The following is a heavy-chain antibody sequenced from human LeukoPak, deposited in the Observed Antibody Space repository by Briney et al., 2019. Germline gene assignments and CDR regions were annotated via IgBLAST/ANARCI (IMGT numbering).Heavy chain of an antibody. CDR1: GFTFSKAW. D-gene: IGHD3-16*01. V-gene: IGHV3-21*01. CDR3: AKDRSKISWGSFDF. CDR2: ISRSSSYI. J-gene: IGHJ4*02. Sequence: SGGSLRLSCAASGFTFSKAWMRWVRQAPGKGLEWVSSISRSSSYINYADSLKGRFTISRDNAKNSVYLQMNSLRAEDTAVYYCAKDRSKISWGSFDFWGRGTRVTVSS.